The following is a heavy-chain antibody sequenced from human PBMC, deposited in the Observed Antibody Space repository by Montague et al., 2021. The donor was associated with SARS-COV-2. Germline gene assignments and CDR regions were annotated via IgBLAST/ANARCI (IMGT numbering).Heavy chain of an antibody. Sequence: SLRLSCAASGFTFSTYWMHWVRQGPGKGLVWVSRINSNGSGTAYADSVKGRFTISRDNAKNTLYLQMNRLRAEDTAVYYCARETDYDFWSGYSQDAFDIWGQGTMVTVSS. CDR3: ARETDYDFWSGYSQDAFDI. J-gene: IGHJ3*02. CDR1: GFTFSTYW. V-gene: IGHV3-74*01. CDR2: INSNGSGT. D-gene: IGHD3-3*01.